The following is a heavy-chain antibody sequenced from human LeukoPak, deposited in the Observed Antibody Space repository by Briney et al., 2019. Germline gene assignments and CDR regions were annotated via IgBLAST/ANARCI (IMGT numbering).Heavy chain of an antibody. Sequence: GGSLRLSCVASGFRFSSRWMHWVRQAPGRGLVWVSRINDDGRTTTYADSVKGRFAISRDNAKNTLYLQMNSLRAEDTAVYYCVRDLGPGDSWGQGTLVTVSS. J-gene: IGHJ5*02. V-gene: IGHV3-74*01. CDR3: VRDLGPGDS. CDR2: INDDGRTT. D-gene: IGHD7-27*01. CDR1: GFRFSSRW.